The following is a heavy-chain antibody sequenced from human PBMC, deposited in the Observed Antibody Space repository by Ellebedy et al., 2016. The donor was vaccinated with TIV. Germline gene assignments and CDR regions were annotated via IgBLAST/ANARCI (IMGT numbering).Heavy chain of an antibody. J-gene: IGHJ4*02. CDR3: ARQGHSSGWYVGEYYFDY. Sequence: MPSETLSLTCAVYGGSFSGYYWSWIRQPPGKGLEWIGEINHSGSTNYNPSLQSRVTISVDTSKNQFSLKLSSVTAADTAVYYCARQGHSSGWYVGEYYFDYWGQGTLVTVSS. V-gene: IGHV4-34*01. D-gene: IGHD6-19*01. CDR1: GGSFSGYY. CDR2: INHSGST.